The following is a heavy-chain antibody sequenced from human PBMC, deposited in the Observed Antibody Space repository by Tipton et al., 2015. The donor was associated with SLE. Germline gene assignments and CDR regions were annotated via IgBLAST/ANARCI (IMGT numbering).Heavy chain of an antibody. Sequence: VQLVQSGAEVKKSGESLKIPCKGSGYSFASYWIVWVRQMPGKGLEWMGIIHAGGSHTKYSPSFEGQVTISADKSISTAYLQWSSLKASDTAMYYCVRRGVSAEYFQHWGQGTLVTTSS. CDR2: IHAGGSHT. CDR3: VRRGVSAEYFQH. D-gene: IGHD3-10*01. J-gene: IGHJ1*01. CDR1: GYSFASYW. V-gene: IGHV5-51*03.